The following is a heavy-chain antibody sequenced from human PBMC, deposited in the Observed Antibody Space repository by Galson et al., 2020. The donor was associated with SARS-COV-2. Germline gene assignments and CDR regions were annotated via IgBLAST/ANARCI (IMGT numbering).Heavy chain of an antibody. CDR1: GYTFTGLY. CDR3: ARGVSLSPPRLDS. V-gene: IGHV1-2*04. Sequence: ASVKVSCKASGYTFTGLYIHCVRHAPGQGLEWMGWINPNNGAIKYAQKFQGWVTMTRDTSINTAYMELSRLRPDDTAVYYCARGVSLSPPRLDSWGQGTLVIVSS. J-gene: IGHJ4*02. CDR2: INPNNGAI.